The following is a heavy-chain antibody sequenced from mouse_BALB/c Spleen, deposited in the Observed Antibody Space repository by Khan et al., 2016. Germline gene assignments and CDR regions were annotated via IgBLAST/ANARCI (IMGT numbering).Heavy chain of an antibody. Sequence: EVQLQESGPSLAKPSQTLSLTCSVTGDSITSGHWHWIRKFPGNKFDFMGYISHSGDSYYNPYLKSRISITRDTSKNKYYLQLNSVTTEDTATYYCATWDYYGSAFAYWGQGTLVTVSA. CDR1: GDSITSGH. J-gene: IGHJ3*01. V-gene: IGHV3-8*02. CDR3: ATWDYYGSAFAY. CDR2: ISHSGDS. D-gene: IGHD1-2*01.